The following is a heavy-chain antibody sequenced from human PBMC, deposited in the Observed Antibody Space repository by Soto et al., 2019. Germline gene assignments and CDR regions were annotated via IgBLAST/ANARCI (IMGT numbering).Heavy chain of an antibody. V-gene: IGHV4-30-2*01. CDR2: IYYSGTT. CDR3: ARGHYYYGMDV. CDR1: NGSVSSGTYS. J-gene: IGHJ6*02. Sequence: SETLSLTCTVSNGSVSSGTYSWSWVRQPPGKGLEWIGYIYYSGTTYYTLSLKSRLTMSMDRANDHFSLNLTSVTAADTAVYFCARGHYYYGMDVWGQGITVTVSS.